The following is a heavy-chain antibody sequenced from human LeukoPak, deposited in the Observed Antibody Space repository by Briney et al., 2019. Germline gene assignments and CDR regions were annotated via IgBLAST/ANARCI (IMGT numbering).Heavy chain of an antibody. V-gene: IGHV3-23*01. J-gene: IGHJ4*02. CDR3: AKDPGCSYGHPFDY. Sequence: GGSLRPSCPASGFTVSSQSMSWVRQAPGEGLEWVSGLTGSGGTTYYADSVKGRFTISRDNSKNTLSLQMNSLRAEDTALYYCAKDPGCSYGHPFDYRGQGTLVTASS. CDR1: GFTVSSQS. D-gene: IGHD5-18*01. CDR2: LTGSGGTT.